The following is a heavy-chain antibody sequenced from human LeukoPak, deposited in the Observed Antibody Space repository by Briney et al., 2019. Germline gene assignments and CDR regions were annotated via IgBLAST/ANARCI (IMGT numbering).Heavy chain of an antibody. CDR2: INPNSGGT. J-gene: IGHJ5*02. Sequence: ASVKVSCKASGYTFTGYYMHWVRQTPGQGLEWMGWINPNSGGTNYAQKFQGRVTMTRDTSISTAYMELSRLRSDDTAVYYCARVSLSWGYYGSGSYHWFDPWGQGTLVTVSS. D-gene: IGHD3-10*01. V-gene: IGHV1-2*02. CDR1: GYTFTGYY. CDR3: ARVSLSWGYYGSGSYHWFDP.